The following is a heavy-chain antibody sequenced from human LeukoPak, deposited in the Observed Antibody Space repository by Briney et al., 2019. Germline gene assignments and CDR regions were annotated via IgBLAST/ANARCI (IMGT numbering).Heavy chain of an antibody. D-gene: IGHD6-19*01. Sequence: ASVTVSCTASGYTFSAYSIHWLRQAPGQRFEWMGWIDGDSGDTRYSQKFQGRVTFTRDTSASTVYMELSSLRSEDTAVYYCARGSTSDWPLDYWGQETLVTISS. CDR2: IDGDSGDT. V-gene: IGHV1-3*01. CDR1: GYTFSAYS. J-gene: IGHJ4*02. CDR3: ARGSTSDWPLDY.